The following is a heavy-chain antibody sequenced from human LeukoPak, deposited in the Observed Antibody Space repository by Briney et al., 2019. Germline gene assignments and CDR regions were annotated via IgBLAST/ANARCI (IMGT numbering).Heavy chain of an antibody. D-gene: IGHD3-3*01. CDR1: GFTFSSHG. Sequence: GGSLRLSCVVSGFTFSSHGMHWVRQAPGKGLEWVGRIRSKANSYATAYAASVKGRFTISRDDSKNTAYLQMNSLKTEDTAVYYCTRGRFGVVIKETYNWFDPWGQGTLVTVSS. CDR3: TRGRFGVVIKETYNWFDP. V-gene: IGHV3-73*01. CDR2: IRSKANSYAT. J-gene: IGHJ5*02.